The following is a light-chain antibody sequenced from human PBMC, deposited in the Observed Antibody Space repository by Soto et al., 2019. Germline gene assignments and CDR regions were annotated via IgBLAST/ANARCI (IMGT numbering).Light chain of an antibody. CDR2: DDS. Sequence: SYELTQPPSVPVAPGQTARISCGGNSIGSKYVHWYQQRPGQAPVLLVYDDSARPSGIPERLSASNSGNTATLTISRVEAGDEADYYCQVWDSNSDQDVVFGGGTKVTVL. CDR3: QVWDSNSDQDVV. V-gene: IGLV3-21*02. CDR1: SIGSKY. J-gene: IGLJ2*01.